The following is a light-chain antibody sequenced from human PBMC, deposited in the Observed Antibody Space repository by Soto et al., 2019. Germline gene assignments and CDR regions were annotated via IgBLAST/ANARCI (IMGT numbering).Light chain of an antibody. V-gene: IGKV1-5*03. Sequence: DIQMTQSPSTLPASVGDRVTITCRASQSISTSLARYQQKPGKVPKVLIYKASSLESEVPSRFSGSGSGTEFPLTFSRLQPDVFATYYCQHCDSYWTFGQGTKVVIK. CDR3: QHCDSYWT. J-gene: IGKJ1*01. CDR2: KAS. CDR1: QSISTS.